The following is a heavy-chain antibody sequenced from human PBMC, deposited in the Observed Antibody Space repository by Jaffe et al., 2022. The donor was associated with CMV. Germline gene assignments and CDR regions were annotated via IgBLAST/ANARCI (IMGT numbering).Heavy chain of an antibody. J-gene: IGHJ6*03. V-gene: IGHV4-39*01. CDR2: IHYIGST. CDR3: ARNFYYMEV. Sequence: QLQLQESGPGLVKPSETLSLTCSVSGGFVNSDTSYWGWIRQPPGKGLEWIGSIHYIGSTYYNPSLESRVTISVDTSKSQFSLKLESVTAADTAIYFCARNFYYMEVWGKGATVTVSS. CDR1: GGFVNSDTSY.